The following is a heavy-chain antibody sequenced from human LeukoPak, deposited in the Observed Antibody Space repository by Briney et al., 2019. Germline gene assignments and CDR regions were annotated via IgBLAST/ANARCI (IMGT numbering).Heavy chain of an antibody. J-gene: IGHJ4*02. D-gene: IGHD6-6*01. Sequence: PSETLSLTCTVSGGSISSGGYYWSWIRQHPGKGLEWIGYIYYSGSTYYNPSLKSLVTISVDTSKNQFSLKLSSVTAADTAVYYCARDVRYSSSSQFDYWGQGTLVTVSS. CDR2: IYYSGST. CDR1: GGSISSGGYY. CDR3: ARDVRYSSSSQFDY. V-gene: IGHV4-31*01.